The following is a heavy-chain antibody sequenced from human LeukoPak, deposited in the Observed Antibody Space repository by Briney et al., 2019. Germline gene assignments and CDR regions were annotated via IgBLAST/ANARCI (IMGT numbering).Heavy chain of an antibody. V-gene: IGHV3-7*01. J-gene: IGHJ5*02. CDR1: GFSPFRNW. Sequence: PGGSLRLSCAAPGFSPFRNWMSWVRQAPGKGLEWVANIGKDGSGNHYVDSVKGRFTISRDNAKNSLFLQMNSLRADDTAVYYCARDLVYYATDQWGQGTLVTVSS. D-gene: IGHD2-2*01. CDR2: IGKDGSGN. CDR3: ARDLVYYATDQ.